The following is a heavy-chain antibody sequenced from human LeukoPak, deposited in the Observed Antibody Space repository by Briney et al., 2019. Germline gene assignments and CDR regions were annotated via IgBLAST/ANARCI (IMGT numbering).Heavy chain of an antibody. D-gene: IGHD6-13*01. V-gene: IGHV1-2*02. Sequence: ASVKVSCKASGYTFTGYYMHWVRQAPGQGLEWMGWINPNSGGTNYAQKFQGRVTMTRDTSISTAYMELSSVRSDDSAVYYCARENEGIAAAGMDYWGQGTLVTASS. J-gene: IGHJ4*02. CDR2: INPNSGGT. CDR1: GYTFTGYY. CDR3: ARENEGIAAAGMDY.